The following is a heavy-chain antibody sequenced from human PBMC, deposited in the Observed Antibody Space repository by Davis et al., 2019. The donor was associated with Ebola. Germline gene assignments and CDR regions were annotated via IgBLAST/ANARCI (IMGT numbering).Heavy chain of an antibody. D-gene: IGHD4-11*01. CDR3: ARGLHWADY. CDR1: GFVFSNYV. Sequence: GESLKISCAASGFVFSNYVMSWVRRAPGKGLEWVSTLGLSADTYYAGSVKGRFTISRDTSKNTLHLHMHSLRAEDTAVYYCARGLHWADYWGQGTLVTVSS. J-gene: IGHJ4*02. V-gene: IGHV3-23*01. CDR2: LGLSADT.